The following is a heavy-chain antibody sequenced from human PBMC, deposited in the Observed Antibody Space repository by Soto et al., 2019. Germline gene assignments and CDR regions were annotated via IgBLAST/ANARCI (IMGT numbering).Heavy chain of an antibody. CDR2: ISPDGGST. D-gene: IGHD3-10*01. CDR3: ARAPRGGVIIVITWAQIDY. CDR1: GFDFTDHY. J-gene: IGHJ4*02. V-gene: IGHV1-46*01. Sequence: ASVKGSCKAAGFDFTDHYIHWVRQAPGQGLEWMGIISPDGGSTRYSQKFQARITMTRDTSTSTVYMELSSLRSEDTAIYYCARAPRGGVIIVITWAQIDYWGQGTLVTVSS.